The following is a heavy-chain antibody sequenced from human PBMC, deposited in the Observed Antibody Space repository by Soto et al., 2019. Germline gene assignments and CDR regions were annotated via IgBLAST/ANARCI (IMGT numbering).Heavy chain of an antibody. CDR2: ISSNGGST. CDR1: GSGFSFSNYA. CDR3: VKGSSAYYYGSGSYSGLDY. Sequence: PGGSPRLSFSVSGSGFSFSNYAMHWVLQAPGKGLEFVSAISSNGGSTYNADSVKGRFTISRDNSKNTLYLQMSSLRAEDTAVYYCVKGSSAYYYGSGSYSGLDYWGQGTPVTVSS. J-gene: IGHJ4*02. D-gene: IGHD3-10*01. V-gene: IGHV3-64D*06.